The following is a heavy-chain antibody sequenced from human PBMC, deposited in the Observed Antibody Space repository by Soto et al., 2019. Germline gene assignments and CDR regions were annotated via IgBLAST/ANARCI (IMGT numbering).Heavy chain of an antibody. CDR2: IDPSDSYT. CDR1: GYTFTGYS. J-gene: IGHJ4*02. Sequence: GESLKISCKGSGYTFTGYSISWVRQMPGKGLEWLGRIDPSDSYTSNSPSFQGHVTISADKSINTAYMQWSSLKASDTAMYYCVRHRVGSYYYFDYWGQGTLVTVSS. V-gene: IGHV5-10-1*01. D-gene: IGHD1-26*01. CDR3: VRHRVGSYYYFDY.